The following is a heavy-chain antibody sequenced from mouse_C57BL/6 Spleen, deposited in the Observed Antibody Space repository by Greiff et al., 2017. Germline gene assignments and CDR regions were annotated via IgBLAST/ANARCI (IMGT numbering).Heavy chain of an antibody. J-gene: IGHJ3*01. V-gene: IGHV2-2*01. CDR1: GFSLTSYG. D-gene: IGHD2-2*01. CDR2: IWSGGST. Sequence: VHLVESGPGLVQPSQSLSITCTVSGFSLTSYGVHWVRQSPGKGLEWLGVIWSGGSTDYNAAFISRLSISKDNSKGQVFFKMNSLQADDTAIYYCARGGYDGAWFAYWGQGTLVTVSA. CDR3: ARGGYDGAWFAY.